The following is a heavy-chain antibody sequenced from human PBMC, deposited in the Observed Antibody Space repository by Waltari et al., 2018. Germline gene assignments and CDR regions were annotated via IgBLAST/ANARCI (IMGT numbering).Heavy chain of an antibody. D-gene: IGHD3-16*02. CDR1: GGSISSSSYY. V-gene: IGHV4-39*01. Sequence: QLQLQESGPGLVKPSETLSLTCTVSGGSISSSSYYWGWIRQPPGKGLEWIGSIYYSGSTYYNPSLESRVTISVDTSKNQFSLKLSSVTAADTAVYYCAVPHTFGGVIGMMDAFDIWGQGTMVTVSS. J-gene: IGHJ3*02. CDR3: AVPHTFGGVIGMMDAFDI. CDR2: IYYSGST.